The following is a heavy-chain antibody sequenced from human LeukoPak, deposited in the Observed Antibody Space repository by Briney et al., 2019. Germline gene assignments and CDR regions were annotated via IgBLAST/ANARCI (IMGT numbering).Heavy chain of an antibody. CDR3: ARHSSGSYAGYNDY. D-gene: IGHD6-19*01. Sequence: SSETLSLTCTVSGGSISTYYWSWIRQPSGKGLEWIGYIYYSGSTNYNPSLKSRVTISVDTSKNQFSLKLSSVTAADTAVYYCARHSSGSYAGYNDYWGQGTLVTVSS. CDR1: GGSISTYY. J-gene: IGHJ4*02. V-gene: IGHV4-59*08. CDR2: IYYSGST.